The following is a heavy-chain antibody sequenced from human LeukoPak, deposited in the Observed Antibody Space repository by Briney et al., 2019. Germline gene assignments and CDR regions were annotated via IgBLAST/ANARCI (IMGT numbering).Heavy chain of an antibody. J-gene: IGHJ4*02. CDR2: MNPNSGNT. CDR3: ARALGRGGKNPVY. D-gene: IGHD1-14*01. Sequence: GASVKVSCKASGYTFTSYDINWVRQATGQGLEWMGWMNPNSGNTGYAQKFQGRVTLPRNTSISTAYMELSSLRSEDTAVYYCARALGRGGKNPVYWGQGTLVTVSS. V-gene: IGHV1-8*03. CDR1: GYTFTSYD.